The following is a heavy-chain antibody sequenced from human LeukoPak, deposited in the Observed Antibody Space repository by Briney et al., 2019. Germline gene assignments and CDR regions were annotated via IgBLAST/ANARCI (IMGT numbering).Heavy chain of an antibody. Sequence: ASVKVSCKASGYTFTSYGISWVRQAPGQGLEWMGWISAYNGNTNYAQKLQGRVTMTTDTSTSTAYMEPRSLRSDDTAVYYCARDPEDYYDSSGYGPQDYWGQGTLVTVSS. D-gene: IGHD3-22*01. CDR1: GYTFTSYG. CDR3: ARDPEDYYDSSGYGPQDY. J-gene: IGHJ4*02. CDR2: ISAYNGNT. V-gene: IGHV1-18*01.